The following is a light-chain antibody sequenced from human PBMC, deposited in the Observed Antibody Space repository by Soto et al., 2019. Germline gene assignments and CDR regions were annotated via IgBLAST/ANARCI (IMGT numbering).Light chain of an antibody. V-gene: IGKV4-1*01. CDR3: QQYYSTPPLT. Sequence: DIVMTQSPDSLAVSLGERATINCKSSQRVLYSSNNKNYLAWYQQKPGQPPNLLIYWASTRESGVPDRFSGSGSGTDFTLTISSLQAEDVAVYYCQQYYSTPPLTFGGGTQVEIK. CDR1: QRVLYSSNNKNY. CDR2: WAS. J-gene: IGKJ4*01.